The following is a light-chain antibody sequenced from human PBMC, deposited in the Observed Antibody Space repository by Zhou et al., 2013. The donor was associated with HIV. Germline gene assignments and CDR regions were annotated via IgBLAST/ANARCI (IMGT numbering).Light chain of an antibody. CDR1: QAINNY. V-gene: IGKV1-33*01. J-gene: IGKJ4*01. CDR2: DAS. CDR3: QHYENLRLI. Sequence: DIQMTQSPSSLSASVGDRVTITCQASQAINNYLNWYQQKPGKGPKLLIYDASNLETGVPSRFSGNGSGTHFTFTISSLQPEDIATYYCQHYENLRLIFGGGTKVEIK.